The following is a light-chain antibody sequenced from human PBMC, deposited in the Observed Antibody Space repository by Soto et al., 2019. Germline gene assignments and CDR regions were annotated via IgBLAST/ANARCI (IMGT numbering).Light chain of an antibody. V-gene: IGKV3-15*01. CDR2: GAS. CDR3: QQYHNWPPYT. Sequence: EIVMTQSQATLSVSPGERATLSCSASQSVSSNLAWYQHKPGQAPRLLIYGASTSATGIPARFRGSGSGTAFTLTISSLQSEHFAVYYCQQYHNWPPYTFGQGTTLEIK. J-gene: IGKJ2*01. CDR1: QSVSSN.